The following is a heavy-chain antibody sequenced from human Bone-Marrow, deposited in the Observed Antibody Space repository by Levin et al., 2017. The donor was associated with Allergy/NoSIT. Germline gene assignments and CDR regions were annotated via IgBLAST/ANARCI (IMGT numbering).Heavy chain of an antibody. V-gene: IGHV3-7*01. CDR2: IRDDGGEK. D-gene: IGHD2-21*02. CDR1: GFTFSNYW. J-gene: IGHJ4*02. CDR3: GVTPRRDPFDY. Sequence: GESLKISYAVSGFTFSNYWMSWVRQAPGKGLEWVANIRDDGGEKYYVDSVKGRFTISRDNAKNTLYLQMNSLRVEDTAVYYCGVTPRRDPFDYWGQGTLVTVSS.